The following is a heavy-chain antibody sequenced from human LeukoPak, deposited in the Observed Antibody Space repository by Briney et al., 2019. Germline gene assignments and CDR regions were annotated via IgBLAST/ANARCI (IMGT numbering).Heavy chain of an antibody. CDR3: ARVGWGWLQLWYFGL. CDR2: IYYSGST. D-gene: IGHD5-24*01. Sequence: PSETLSLTCTVSGGSISSSSYYWGWIRQPPGKGLEWIGSIYYSGSTYYNPSLKSRVTISVDTSKNQFSLKLSSVTAADTAVYYCARVGWGWLQLWYFGLWGRGTLVTVSS. V-gene: IGHV4-39*07. J-gene: IGHJ2*01. CDR1: GGSISSSSYY.